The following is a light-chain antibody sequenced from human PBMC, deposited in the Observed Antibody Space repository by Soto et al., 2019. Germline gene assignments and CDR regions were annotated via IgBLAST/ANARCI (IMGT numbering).Light chain of an antibody. CDR2: EVT. CDR3: NSYASSSARV. CDR1: SSDVGAFNY. Sequence: QSALTQPASVSGSPGQSNTISCTGTSSDVGAFNYVSWYQQYPGKAPKLIIYEVTNRPSGVSNRFSGSKSGNTASLTISGLRTEDEADYYCNSYASSSARVFGGGTKLTVL. J-gene: IGLJ3*02. V-gene: IGLV2-14*01.